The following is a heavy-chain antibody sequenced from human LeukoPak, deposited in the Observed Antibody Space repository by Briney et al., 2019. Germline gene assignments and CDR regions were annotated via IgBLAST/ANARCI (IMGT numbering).Heavy chain of an antibody. D-gene: IGHD6-19*01. J-gene: IGHJ4*02. V-gene: IGHV3-7*01. CDR2: IKEDGSVM. Sequence: GGSLRLSCAASGFPFTNYWMSWVRQAPGKGLEWVANIKEDGSVMYYVDSLKGRFTISRDSAQNSLYLQMNSLRVEDTAVYFCARDLWGSYSTGSYLDYWGQGTLVTVSS. CDR3: ARDLWGSYSTGSYLDY. CDR1: GFPFTNYW.